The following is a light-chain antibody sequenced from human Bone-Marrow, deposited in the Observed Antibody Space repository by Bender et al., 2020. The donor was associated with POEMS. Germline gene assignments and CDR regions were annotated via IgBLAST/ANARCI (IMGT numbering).Light chain of an antibody. J-gene: IGLJ2*01. CDR2: DVT. V-gene: IGLV2-14*01. CDR3: SSFTSRTTVV. Sequence: QSALTQPASVSGSPGQSITISCTGTSSDVAGYDYVSWYQHHPGKAPKLLIYDVTNRPSGVSNRFSGSKSGNTASLTISGLQAEDEADYYCSSFTSRTTVVFGGGTKLTVL. CDR1: SSDVAGYDY.